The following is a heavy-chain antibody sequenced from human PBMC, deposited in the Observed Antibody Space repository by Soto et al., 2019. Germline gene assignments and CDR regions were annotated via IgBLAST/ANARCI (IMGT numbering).Heavy chain of an antibody. D-gene: IGHD5-12*01. CDR3: AKSAHSGYDSDY. J-gene: IGHJ4*02. V-gene: IGHV3-23*01. CDR2: ISGSGGST. CDR1: VFTFISYA. Sequence: QPGWSLRLSCASSVFTFISYAMSWVRQAPGKGLEWVSAISGSGGSTYYADSVKGRFTISRDNSKNTLYLQMNSLRAEDTAVYYCAKSAHSGYDSDYWGQGTLVTVSS.